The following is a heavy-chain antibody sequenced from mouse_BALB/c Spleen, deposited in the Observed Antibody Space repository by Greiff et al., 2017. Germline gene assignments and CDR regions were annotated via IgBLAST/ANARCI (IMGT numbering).Heavy chain of an antibody. Sequence: QVQLKESGAELARPGASVKLSCKASGYTFTSYWMQWVKQRPGQGLEWIGAIYPGDGDTRYTQKFKGKATLTADKSSSTAYMQLSSLASEDSAVYYCARGGPYAMGYWGQGTSVTVSS. D-gene: IGHD3-3*01. J-gene: IGHJ4*01. CDR2: IYPGDGDT. V-gene: IGHV1-87*01. CDR3: ARGGPYAMGY. CDR1: GYTFTSYW.